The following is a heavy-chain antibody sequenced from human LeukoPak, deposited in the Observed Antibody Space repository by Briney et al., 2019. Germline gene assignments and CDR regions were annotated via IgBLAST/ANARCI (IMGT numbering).Heavy chain of an antibody. CDR1: GFTFSSYG. J-gene: IGHJ4*02. CDR2: ISYDGSNK. D-gene: IGHD2-15*01. V-gene: IGHV3-30*18. CDR3: AKPDIVVVVAAYFDY. Sequence: GGSLRLSCAASGFTFSSYGMHWVRQAPGKGLEWVAVISYDGSNKYYADSVKGRFTISRDDSKNTLYLQMNSLRAEDTAVYYCAKPDIVVVVAAYFDYWGQGTLVTVSP.